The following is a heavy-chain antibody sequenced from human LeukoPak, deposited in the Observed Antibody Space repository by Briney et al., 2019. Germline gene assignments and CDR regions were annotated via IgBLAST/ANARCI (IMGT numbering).Heavy chain of an antibody. D-gene: IGHD5-24*01. J-gene: IGHJ3*02. V-gene: IGHV3-23*01. CDR1: GFTFSSYA. Sequence: GGSLRLSCAASGFTFSSYAMSWVRQAPGKGLEWVSVISGSGGSTYYADSAKGRFTISRDNFRNTLYLQMNSLRAEDTAVYYCVKSAGKDGYRDSFDIWGQGTLVTVSS. CDR2: ISGSGGST. CDR3: VKSAGKDGYRDSFDI.